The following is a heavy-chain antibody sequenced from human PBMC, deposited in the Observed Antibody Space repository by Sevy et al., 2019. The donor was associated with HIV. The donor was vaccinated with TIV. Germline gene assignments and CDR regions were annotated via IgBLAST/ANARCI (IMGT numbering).Heavy chain of an antibody. Sequence: ASVKVSCKASGYTFTENFVHWVRQAPGQGLEWMGRLNPNSGGTDYAQKFQGRVTMTRDTSISTAYMELSGLRFDDTVVYYCARTATSGWGEDYWGQGTLITVSS. V-gene: IGHV1-2*05. J-gene: IGHJ4*02. CDR2: LNPNSGGT. CDR1: GYTFTENF. D-gene: IGHD6-19*01. CDR3: ARTATSGWGEDY.